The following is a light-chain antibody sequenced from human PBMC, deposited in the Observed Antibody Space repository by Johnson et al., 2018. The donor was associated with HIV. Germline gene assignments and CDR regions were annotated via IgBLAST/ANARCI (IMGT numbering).Light chain of an antibody. CDR1: SSNIGNNY. J-gene: IGLJ1*01. Sequence: QSVLTQPPSVSAAPGQKVSISCSGSSSNIGNNYVSWYQKLPGTAPKLLIYDNNKRPSGIPDRFSGSKSGTSATLGITGLQTGDEADYYCGAWASSLRAGFFGTGPRSPS. CDR3: GAWASSLRAGF. V-gene: IGLV1-51*01. CDR2: DNN.